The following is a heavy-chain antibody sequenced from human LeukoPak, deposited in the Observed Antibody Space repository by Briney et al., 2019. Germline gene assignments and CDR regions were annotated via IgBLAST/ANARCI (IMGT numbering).Heavy chain of an antibody. J-gene: IGHJ4*02. V-gene: IGHV4-61*01. Sequence: SETLSLTCTVSGGSVSSSSYFWSWIRQPPGKGLKWVGYIYFSGSTNYNPSLKSRVTISVDMSKNQFSLKLSSVTAADTAVYYCARVQRAVTTVTNWGQGTLVTVSS. CDR1: GGSVSSSSYF. CDR2: IYFSGST. D-gene: IGHD4-11*01. CDR3: ARVQRAVTTVTN.